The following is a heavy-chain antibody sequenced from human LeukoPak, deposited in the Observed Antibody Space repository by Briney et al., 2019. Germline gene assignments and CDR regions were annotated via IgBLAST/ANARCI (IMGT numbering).Heavy chain of an antibody. J-gene: IGHJ4*02. D-gene: IGHD2-2*01. Sequence: KASETLSLTHSVSCRSQSSIRDQYRWIRQPPGKGLEWIGSIYYSGSTYYNPSLKSRVTISVDTSENQFSLKLSSVTAADPTVYYAAEEALHYIVTVPAPMATDYWGQGTLVTVSS. CDR2: IYYSGST. CDR3: AEEALHYIVTVPAPMATDY. CDR1: CRSQSSIRDQ. V-gene: IGHV4-39*01.